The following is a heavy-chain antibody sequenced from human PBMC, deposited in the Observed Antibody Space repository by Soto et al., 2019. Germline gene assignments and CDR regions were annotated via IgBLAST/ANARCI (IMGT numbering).Heavy chain of an antibody. J-gene: IGHJ2*01. D-gene: IGHD3-10*01. CDR1: GGSISSYY. Sequence: SETLSLTCTVSGGSISSYYWSWIRQPPGKGLEWIGYIYYSGSTNYNPSLKSRVTISVDTSKNQFSLKLSSVTAADTAVYYCAKEGIYWYFDLWGRGTLVTVSS. CDR2: IYYSGST. V-gene: IGHV4-59*01. CDR3: AKEGIYWYFDL.